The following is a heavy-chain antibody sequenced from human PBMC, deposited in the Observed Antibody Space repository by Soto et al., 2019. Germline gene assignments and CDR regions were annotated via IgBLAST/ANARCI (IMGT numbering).Heavy chain of an antibody. J-gene: IGHJ6*02. D-gene: IGHD3-22*01. V-gene: IGHV1-18*01. CDR1: GYTFPSYG. CDR2: ISAYNGNT. Sequence: QVQLVQSGAEVKKPGASVKVSCKASGYTFPSYGISWVRQAPGQGRELMGWISAYNGNTHYAQKLQGRVTMTTDTSTSTAYMELRILRADDTAVYYCARAYYYDSSGYYYYYYYGMDVWGQGTTVTVSS. CDR3: ARAYYYDSSGYYYYYYYGMDV.